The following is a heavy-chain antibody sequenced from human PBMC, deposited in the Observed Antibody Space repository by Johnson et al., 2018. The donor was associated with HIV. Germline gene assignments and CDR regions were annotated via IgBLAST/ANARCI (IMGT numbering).Heavy chain of an antibody. Sequence: QVQLVESGGGVVQPGGSLRLSCAASGFTFSSYGLHWVRQAPGKGLQWVAFIRNDGSNEYYADSVKGRFTISRDNSKNTLYLQMNSLRAEDTAMYYCAKEKDYGAFDIWGQGTMVTVSS. CDR3: AKEKDYGAFDI. CDR1: GFTFSSYG. V-gene: IGHV3-30*02. D-gene: IGHD3-16*01. CDR2: IRNDGSNE. J-gene: IGHJ3*02.